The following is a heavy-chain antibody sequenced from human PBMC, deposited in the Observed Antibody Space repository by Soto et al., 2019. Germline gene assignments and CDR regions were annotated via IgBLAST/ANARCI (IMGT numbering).Heavy chain of an antibody. Sequence: GGSLRLSCAASGFTFSSDGMHWVRQAPGKGLEWVAVIWYDGSNKYYADSVKGRFTISRDNSKNTLYLQMNSLRAEDTAVYYCARALCGSFHCNWFDPWGQGTLVTVSS. CDR2: IWYDGSNK. J-gene: IGHJ5*02. CDR3: ARALCGSFHCNWFDP. D-gene: IGHD1-26*01. CDR1: GFTFSSDG. V-gene: IGHV3-33*01.